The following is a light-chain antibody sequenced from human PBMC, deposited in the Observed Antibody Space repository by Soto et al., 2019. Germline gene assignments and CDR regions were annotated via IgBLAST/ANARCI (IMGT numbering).Light chain of an antibody. CDR2: KAS. CDR1: QSISTW. CDR3: QQYTSYSYT. J-gene: IGKJ2*01. Sequence: DIPMTQSPSTLSASVGDRVTITCRASQSISTWLAWYQQKPGKAPKLLIYKASSLQSGVPSRFGGSGSGTEFTLTISSLQPDDFATYYCQQYTSYSYTFGQGTKLEIK. V-gene: IGKV1-5*03.